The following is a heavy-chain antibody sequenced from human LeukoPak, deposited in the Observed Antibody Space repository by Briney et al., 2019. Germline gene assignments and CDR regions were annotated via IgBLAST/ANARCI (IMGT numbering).Heavy chain of an antibody. CDR3: ARDLSSSGWYYFDY. J-gene: IGHJ4*02. CDR1: GFTFSSYS. Sequence: PGGSLRLSCAASGFTFSSYSMNWVRQAPGKGLEWVSSIGSSSSYIYYADSVKGRFTISRDNAKNSLYLQMNSLRAEDTAVYYCARDLSSSGWYYFDYWGQGTLVTVSS. D-gene: IGHD6-19*01. V-gene: IGHV3-21*01. CDR2: IGSSSSYI.